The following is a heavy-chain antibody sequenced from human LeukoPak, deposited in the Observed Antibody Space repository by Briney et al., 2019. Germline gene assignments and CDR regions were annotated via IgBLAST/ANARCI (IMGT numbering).Heavy chain of an antibody. Sequence: GGSLRLSCAASGFTVSSNYMSWVRQAPGKGLEWVSGIYSGGSTYYADSVKGRFTISRDNSENTLYLQMNSLRAEDTAVYYCARTISISVYGMDVWGQGTTVTVS. CDR2: IYSGGST. J-gene: IGHJ6*02. CDR3: ARTISISVYGMDV. V-gene: IGHV3-66*01. D-gene: IGHD3-3*02. CDR1: GFTVSSNY.